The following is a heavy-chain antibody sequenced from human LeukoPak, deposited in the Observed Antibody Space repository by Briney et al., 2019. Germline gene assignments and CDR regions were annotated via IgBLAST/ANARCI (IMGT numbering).Heavy chain of an antibody. CDR1: GFTVSSNP. Sequence: GGSLTLSCTVSGFTVSSNPMSGVPQAPGKGLEWVSFIYSDNTHYSDSVKGRFTISRDNSKNTLYLQMNSLRAEDTAVYYCARRAGAYSHPYDYWGQGTLVTVSS. V-gene: IGHV3-53*01. CDR2: IYSDNT. J-gene: IGHJ4*02. D-gene: IGHD4/OR15-4a*01. CDR3: ARRAGAYSHPYDY.